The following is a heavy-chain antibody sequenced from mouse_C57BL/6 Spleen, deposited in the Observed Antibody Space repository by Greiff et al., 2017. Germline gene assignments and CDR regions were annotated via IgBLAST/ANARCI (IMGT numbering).Heavy chain of an antibody. J-gene: IGHJ1*03. Sequence: VQLQQSGAELVKPGASVKLSCTASGFNIKDYYMHWVKQRTEQGLEWIGRIDPEDGETKYAPKFQGKATLTANTSSNTAYLQLSSLTSEDTAVYYCARRAGYYGYFDVWGTGTTVTVSS. D-gene: IGHD2-2*01. CDR2: IDPEDGET. CDR3: ARRAGYYGYFDV. CDR1: GFNIKDYY. V-gene: IGHV14-2*01.